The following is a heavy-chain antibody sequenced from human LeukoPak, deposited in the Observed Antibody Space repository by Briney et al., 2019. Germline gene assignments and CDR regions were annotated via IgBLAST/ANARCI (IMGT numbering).Heavy chain of an antibody. D-gene: IGHD3-10*01. V-gene: IGHV3-21*04. Sequence: SGGSLRLSCEGSGFTFSSYTMIWVRQAPGKGLEWLTSISSTSSYIYYADSVKGRFTISRDNAKNSLYLQMNSLTAEDTAIYYCAKKGYAGSGTYSYYFDYWGQGALVTVSS. CDR1: GFTFSSYT. J-gene: IGHJ4*02. CDR2: ISSTSSYI. CDR3: AKKGYAGSGTYSYYFDY.